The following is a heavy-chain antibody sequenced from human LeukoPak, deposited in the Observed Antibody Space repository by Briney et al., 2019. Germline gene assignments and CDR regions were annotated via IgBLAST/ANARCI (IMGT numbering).Heavy chain of an antibody. J-gene: IGHJ4*02. CDR2: ISSGSTI. D-gene: IGHD2-21*02. V-gene: IGHV3-48*04. CDR3: ARVTHSGGDWRHDY. Sequence: GGSLRLSCAASGFTFSSYSMNWVRQAPGKGLEWVSYISSGSTIYYSDSVKGRFTISRDNAKNSLYLQMNSLRAEDTAVYYCARVTHSGGDWRHDYWGQGTLVTVSS. CDR1: GFTFSSYS.